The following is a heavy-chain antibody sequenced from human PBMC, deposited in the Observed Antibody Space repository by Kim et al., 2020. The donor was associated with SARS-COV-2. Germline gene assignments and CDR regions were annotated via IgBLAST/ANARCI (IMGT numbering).Heavy chain of an antibody. CDR2: ISSSGSTI. V-gene: IGHV3-48*03. Sequence: GGSLRLSCAASGFTFSSYEMNWVRQAPGKGLEWVSYISSSGSTIYYADSVKGRCTISRDNAKNSLYLQMNSLRAEDTAVYYCARDSKGYSYGYRHYPYYGMSIWGQGTTVTVSS. J-gene: IGHJ6*02. CDR1: GFTFSSYE. CDR3: ARDSKGYSYGYRHYPYYGMSI. D-gene: IGHD5-18*01.